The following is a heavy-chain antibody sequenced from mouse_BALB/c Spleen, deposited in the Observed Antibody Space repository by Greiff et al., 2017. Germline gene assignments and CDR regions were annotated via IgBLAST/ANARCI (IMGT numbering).Heavy chain of an antibody. CDR2: ISYSGST. CDR1: GDSITSGY. V-gene: IGHV3-8*02. J-gene: IGHJ4*01. CDR3: ARWAYYGKRAYAMDY. Sequence: EVKLMESGPSLVKPSQTLSLTCSVTGDSITSGYWNWIRKFPGNKLEYMGYISYSGSTYYNPSLKSRISITRDTSKNQYYLQLNSVTTEDTATYYCARWAYYGKRAYAMDYWGQGTSVTVSS. D-gene: IGHD2-1*01.